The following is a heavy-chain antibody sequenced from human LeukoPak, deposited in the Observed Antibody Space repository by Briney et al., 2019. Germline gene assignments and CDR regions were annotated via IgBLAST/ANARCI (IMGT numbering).Heavy chain of an antibody. V-gene: IGHV1-24*01. CDR2: FDPEDVET. Sequence: GASVKVSCKVSGYTLTELSMHWVRQAPGKGREGMGGFDPEDVETIYAQKFQGRVTMTEDTSADTAYMELSSLRSEDTAVYYCASDLIGSGYDLPVGYWGQGTLVTVSS. CDR3: ASDLIGSGYDLPVGY. J-gene: IGHJ4*02. D-gene: IGHD5-12*01. CDR1: GYTLTELS.